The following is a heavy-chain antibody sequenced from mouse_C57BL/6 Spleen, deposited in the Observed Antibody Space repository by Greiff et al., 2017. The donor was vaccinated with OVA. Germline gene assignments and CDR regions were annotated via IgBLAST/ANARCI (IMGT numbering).Heavy chain of an antibody. CDR3: AKPEAGVVAY. CDR2: IWGGGST. J-gene: IGHJ3*01. Sequence: QVQLKESGPGLVAPSQSLSITRTVSGFSLTSYGVSWVRQPPGKGLEWLGVIWGGGSTNYHSAIISSLSISKDNSKSQVCRKLNRLQTDDTATYYCAKPEAGVVAYWGQGTLVTVSA. V-gene: IGHV2-3*01. D-gene: IGHD4-1*01. CDR1: GFSLTSYG.